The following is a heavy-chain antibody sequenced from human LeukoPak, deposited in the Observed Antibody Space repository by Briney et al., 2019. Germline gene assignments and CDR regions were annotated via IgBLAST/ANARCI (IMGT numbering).Heavy chain of an antibody. CDR2: FYTRGST. V-gene: IGHV4-61*02. D-gene: IGHD6-19*01. Sequence: SETLSLTCTVSGGSISSGSYYWSWIRQPAGKGLEWIGRFYTRGSTNYNPSLKSRVPISVDTSKNQLSLKLTSVTAGDTAVYYRARGKQQWLVRGGGLFAFDIWGQGTMVTVSS. CDR1: GGSISSGSYY. J-gene: IGHJ3*02. CDR3: ARGKQQWLVRGGGLFAFDI.